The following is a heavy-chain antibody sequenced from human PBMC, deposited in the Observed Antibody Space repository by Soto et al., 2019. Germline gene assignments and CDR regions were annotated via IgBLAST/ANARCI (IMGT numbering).Heavy chain of an antibody. V-gene: IGHV1-69*04. CDR3: ARGVVGYDSSGSTNYYFDY. D-gene: IGHD3-22*01. CDR2: IIPILGIA. CDR1: GYTFNTFG. Sequence: SVKVSCKASGYTFNTFGITWVRQAPGQGLXWMGRIIPILGIANYAQKFQGRVTITADKSTSTAYMELSSLRSEDTAVYYCARGVVGYDSSGSTNYYFDYWGQGTLVTVSS. J-gene: IGHJ4*02.